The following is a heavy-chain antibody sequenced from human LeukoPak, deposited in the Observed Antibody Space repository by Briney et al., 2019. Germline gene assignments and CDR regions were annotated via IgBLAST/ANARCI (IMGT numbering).Heavy chain of an antibody. CDR1: GFTFSSYW. Sequence: GGSLRLSCVASGFTFSSYWMTWVRQAPGKGLEWVANIKTDGSQIYYVDSVKGRFTISRDNAKNSLYLQMNSLRAEDTAVYYCASVACSAVTCFGFLFFDYWGQGTLVTVSS. V-gene: IGHV3-7*01. J-gene: IGHJ4*02. CDR2: IKTDGSQI. D-gene: IGHD2-15*01. CDR3: ASVACSAVTCFGFLFFDY.